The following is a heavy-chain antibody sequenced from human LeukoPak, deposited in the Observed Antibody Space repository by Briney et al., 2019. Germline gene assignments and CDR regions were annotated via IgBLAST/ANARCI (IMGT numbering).Heavy chain of an antibody. Sequence: PGGSLRLSCAASGFTLSSYWMHWVRQAPGKGLVWVSGINSDGTSPIYADSVKGRFTISRDNAEKTLYLQMNSLRAEDTAVYYCSRGYSGGFDYWGQGTLVTVSS. CDR1: GFTLSSYW. D-gene: IGHD2-15*01. V-gene: IGHV3-74*01. CDR2: INSDGTSP. CDR3: SRGYSGGFDY. J-gene: IGHJ4*02.